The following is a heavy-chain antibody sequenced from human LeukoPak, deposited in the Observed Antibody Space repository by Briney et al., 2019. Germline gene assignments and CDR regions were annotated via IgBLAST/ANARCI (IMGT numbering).Heavy chain of an antibody. J-gene: IGHJ4*02. Sequence: PGGSLRLSCAASGFTFSSYWMRWVRHAPGKGLEWVANIKQDGIETYYVDSVKGRFTISRDNAKSSLFLQMSSLRAEDTAVYYCSRITWFGSTWFFDYWGQGTLVTVSS. CDR2: IKQDGIET. D-gene: IGHD6-13*01. CDR3: SRITWFGSTWFFDY. CDR1: GFTFSSYW. V-gene: IGHV3-7*05.